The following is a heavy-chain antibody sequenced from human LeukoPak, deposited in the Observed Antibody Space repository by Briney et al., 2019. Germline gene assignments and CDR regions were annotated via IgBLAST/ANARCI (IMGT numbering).Heavy chain of an antibody. CDR2: IYSGGST. J-gene: IGHJ4*02. D-gene: IGHD6-19*01. Sequence: PSETLSLTCTVSGGSISSGGYYMSWVRQAPGKGLEWVSVIYSGGSTYYADSVRGRFTISRDNSKNTLYLQMNSLRAEDTAVYYCARDHSSGWSGYYFDYWGQGTLVTVSS. CDR3: ARDHSSGWSGYYFDY. CDR1: GGSISSGGYY. V-gene: IGHV3-53*01.